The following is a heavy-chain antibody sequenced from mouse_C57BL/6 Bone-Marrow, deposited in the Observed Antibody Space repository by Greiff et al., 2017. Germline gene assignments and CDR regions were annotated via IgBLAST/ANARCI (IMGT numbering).Heavy chain of an antibody. V-gene: IGHV1-76*01. CDR3: ARRDYYGIYYFDY. Sequence: VKLQESGAELVRPGASVKLSCKASGYTFTDYYINWVKQRPGQGLEWIARIYPGSGNTYYNEKFKGKATLTAEKSSSTAYMQLSSLTSEDSAVYFCARRDYYGIYYFDYWGQGTTLTVSS. CDR2: IYPGSGNT. J-gene: IGHJ2*01. D-gene: IGHD1-1*01. CDR1: GYTFTDYY.